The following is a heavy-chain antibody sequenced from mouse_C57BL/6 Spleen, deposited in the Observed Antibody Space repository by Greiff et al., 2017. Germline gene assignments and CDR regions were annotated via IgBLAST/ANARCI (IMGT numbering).Heavy chain of an antibody. CDR3: AREGTDPWFAD. Sequence: VKLQESGPELVKPGASVKISCKASGYAFSSSWMNWVKQRPGTGLEWIGRIYPGDGDTNYNGKFKGQATLTAYKASSTAYMQLSSLTSEDSAVYFCAREGTDPWFADWGQGTLVTGSA. V-gene: IGHV1-82*01. J-gene: IGHJ3*01. D-gene: IGHD3-3*01. CDR1: GYAFSSSW. CDR2: IYPGDGDT.